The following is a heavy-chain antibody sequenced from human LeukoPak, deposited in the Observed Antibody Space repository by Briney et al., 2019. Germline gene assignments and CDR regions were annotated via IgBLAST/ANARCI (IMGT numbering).Heavy chain of an antibody. V-gene: IGHV3-23*01. CDR3: SKGTYYYDSSGSFDY. CDR2: ISGSGGST. Sequence: GGSLRLSCAASGFTFSSYAMSWVRQAPGKGLEWVSAISGSGGSTYYADSVKGRFTISRDNSKNTLYLQMNSLRAEDKAVYYCSKGTYYYDSSGSFDYWGQGTLVTVSS. CDR1: GFTFSSYA. J-gene: IGHJ4*02. D-gene: IGHD3-22*01.